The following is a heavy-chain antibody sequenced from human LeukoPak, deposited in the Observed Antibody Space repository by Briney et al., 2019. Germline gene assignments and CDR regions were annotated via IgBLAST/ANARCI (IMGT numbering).Heavy chain of an antibody. Sequence: PSKTLSLTCTVSGGSISTYYWSWIRQPAGKGLEWIGRLSSSGTTNYNTSLKSRVTMSVDTSTNQLSLNLTSVTAADTAVYYCAREVSGSDYYRAYDYWGQGTLVTVSS. J-gene: IGHJ4*02. CDR2: LSSSGTT. V-gene: IGHV4-4*07. CDR3: AREVSGSDYYRAYDY. D-gene: IGHD3-3*01. CDR1: GGSISTYY.